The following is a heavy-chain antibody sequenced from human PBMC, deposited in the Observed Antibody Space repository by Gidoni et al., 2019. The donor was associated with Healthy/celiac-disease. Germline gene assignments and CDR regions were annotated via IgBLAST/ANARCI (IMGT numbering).Heavy chain of an antibody. CDR2: INHSGST. V-gene: IGHV4-34*01. CDR1: GGSFSGYS. CDR3: ARGRGYDFWSGYYKAYYFDY. Sequence: QVQLQQWGAGLLKPSETLSLTCAVYGGSFSGYSWSWIRQPPGKGLEWIGEINHSGSTNYNPSLKSRVTISVDTSKNQFSLKLSSVTAADTAVYYCARGRGYDFWSGYYKAYYFDYWGQGTLVTVSS. D-gene: IGHD3-3*01. J-gene: IGHJ4*02.